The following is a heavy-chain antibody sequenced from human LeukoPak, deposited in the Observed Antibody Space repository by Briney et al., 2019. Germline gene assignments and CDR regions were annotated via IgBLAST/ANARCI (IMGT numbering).Heavy chain of an antibody. V-gene: IGHV3-23*01. J-gene: IGHJ4*02. Sequence: PGGSLRLSCAASGFTFSDYAMSWVRQAPGKGLEWVSGISGSGGSTYYADSVKGRFTISRDNSKNTLFLQLNGLRAEDTAVYYCAKEGAMITFGGVIVTWGQGTLVTVSS. CDR2: ISGSGGST. CDR3: AKEGAMITFGGVIVT. D-gene: IGHD3-16*02. CDR1: GFTFSDYA.